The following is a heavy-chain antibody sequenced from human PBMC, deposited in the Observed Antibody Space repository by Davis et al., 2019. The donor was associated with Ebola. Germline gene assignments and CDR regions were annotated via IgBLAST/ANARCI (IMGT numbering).Heavy chain of an antibody. CDR3: ARGLAAAGLDS. J-gene: IGHJ5*01. CDR2: ISAYSGSA. CDR1: GYSFTTYG. Sequence: AASVKVSCKASGYSFTTYGITWVRQAPGQGLEWMGWISAYSGSANYAHNLQGRVTMTKETSTTTAYMELRNLTSDDTAVYYCARGLAAAGLDSWGQGTLVTVPS. D-gene: IGHD6-13*01. V-gene: IGHV1-18*01.